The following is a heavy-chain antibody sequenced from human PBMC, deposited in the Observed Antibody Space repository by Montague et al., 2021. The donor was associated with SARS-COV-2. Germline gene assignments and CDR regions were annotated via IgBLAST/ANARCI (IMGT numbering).Heavy chain of an antibody. D-gene: IGHD6-6*01. Sequence: SLRLSCAASGFTFRSYSVNWVRQAPGKGLEWISHISSSTNIIYYADSVKGRFTISRDNARNSLYLQMNSLRVDDTAVYYCAKDLVLRAARPDALDVWGQGTVVTVSS. CDR3: AKDLVLRAARPDALDV. CDR2: ISSSTNII. CDR1: GFTFRSYS. J-gene: IGHJ3*01. V-gene: IGHV3-48*04.